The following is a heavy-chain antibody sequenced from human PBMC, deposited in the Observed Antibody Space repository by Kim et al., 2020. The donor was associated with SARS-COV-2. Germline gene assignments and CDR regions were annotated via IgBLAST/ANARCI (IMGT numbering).Heavy chain of an antibody. V-gene: IGHV2-70*11. D-gene: IGHD3-9*01. CDR1: GFSLSTSGMC. Sequence: SGPTLVNPTQTLTLTCNFSGFSLSTSGMCVSWIRQPPGKALEWLARIDWDDDKYDSTSLKTRLTISKDTSKNQVVLTMTNMDPVDTATYYCSRNPYNILTCLDYVIDVGRRGTTVTVSS. J-gene: IGHJ6*02. CDR2: IDWDDDK. CDR3: SRNPYNILTCLDYVIDV.